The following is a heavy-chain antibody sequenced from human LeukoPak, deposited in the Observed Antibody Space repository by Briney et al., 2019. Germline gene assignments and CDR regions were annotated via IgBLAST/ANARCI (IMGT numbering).Heavy chain of an antibody. CDR3: AKDRMNYYDSSGYSLELDY. V-gene: IGHV3-23*01. CDR1: GFTFSSYA. Sequence: GGSLRLSCAASGFTFSSYAMSWVRQAPGKGLEWVSAISGSGGSTYYADSVKGRFTISRDNSKNTLYLQMNRLRAEDTAVYYCAKDRMNYYDSSGYSLELDYWGQGTLVTVSS. CDR2: ISGSGGST. J-gene: IGHJ4*02. D-gene: IGHD3-22*01.